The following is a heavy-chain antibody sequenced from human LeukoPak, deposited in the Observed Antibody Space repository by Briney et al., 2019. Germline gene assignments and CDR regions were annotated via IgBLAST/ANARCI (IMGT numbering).Heavy chain of an antibody. CDR1: VYTFTGYY. J-gene: IGHJ4*02. CDR2: INPNSGGT. CDR3: ARGPMITFGGVII. V-gene: IGHV1-2*02. D-gene: IGHD3-16*02. Sequence: GASVKVSCKASVYTFTGYYMHWVRQAPGQGLEWMGWINPNSGGTNYAQKFQGRVTMTRDMSISTAYMELSRLRSDDTAVYYCARGPMITFGGVIIWGQGTLVTVSS.